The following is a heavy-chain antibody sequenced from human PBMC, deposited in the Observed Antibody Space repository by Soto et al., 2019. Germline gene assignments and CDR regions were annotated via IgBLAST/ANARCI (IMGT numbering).Heavy chain of an antibody. CDR2: IITVTGPA. CDR3: AREDYCSGTYGYYGIDV. D-gene: IGHD3-10*01. J-gene: IGHJ6*02. V-gene: IGHV1-69*01. Sequence: QVQLVQSGAEVRKPGSSVKVSCKASESTISSYVIAWVRQAPGQILEWMGGIITVTGPANYAQKFQCRLTITADEATSTAYMELSSVRAEDTAVYYCAREDYCSGTYGYYGIDVWGQGTTVTVSS. CDR1: ESTISSYV.